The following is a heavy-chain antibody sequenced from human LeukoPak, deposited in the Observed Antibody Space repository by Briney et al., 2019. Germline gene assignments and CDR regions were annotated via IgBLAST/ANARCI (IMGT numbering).Heavy chain of an antibody. D-gene: IGHD6-13*01. CDR2: INPNSGCT. Sequence: GASVKVSCKASGYTFAGYYMHWVRPAPGQGLEWMEWINPNSGCTNYAQKFQGWGTMNRDTSISTAYMELCRLRSDDTAVYCCERDGGIAAACYDYWGQGNLVTVSS. V-gene: IGHV1-2*04. J-gene: IGHJ4*02. CDR3: ERDGGIAAACYDY. CDR1: GYTFAGYY.